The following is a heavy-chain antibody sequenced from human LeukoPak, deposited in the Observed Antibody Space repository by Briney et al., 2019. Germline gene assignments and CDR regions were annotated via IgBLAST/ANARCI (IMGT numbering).Heavy chain of an antibody. CDR2: ISTRDNTI. Sequence: PGGSLRLSCTASGFTFSDYYMSWIRQTPGKGLEGLSCISTRDNTIQYADSVKGRFTISRDNANNSVFLQMNNLRAEDSAIYYCARGARWAYYFDYWGQGSLVTVSS. V-gene: IGHV3-11*01. CDR1: GFTFSDYY. D-gene: IGHD4-23*01. CDR3: ARGARWAYYFDY. J-gene: IGHJ4*02.